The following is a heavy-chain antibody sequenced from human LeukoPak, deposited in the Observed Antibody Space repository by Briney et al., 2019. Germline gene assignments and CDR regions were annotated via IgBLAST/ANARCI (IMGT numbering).Heavy chain of an antibody. CDR2: IYTSGST. CDR3: ARESAGQLVRPYYYYMDV. J-gene: IGHJ6*03. Sequence: SETLSLTCAVSGGSISSYYWSWIRQPAGKGLEWIGRIYTSGSTNYNPSLKSRVTMSVDTSKNQFSLKLSSVTAADTAVYYCARESAGQLVRPYYYYMDVWGKGTTVTVSS. CDR1: GGSISSYY. D-gene: IGHD6-6*01. V-gene: IGHV4-4*07.